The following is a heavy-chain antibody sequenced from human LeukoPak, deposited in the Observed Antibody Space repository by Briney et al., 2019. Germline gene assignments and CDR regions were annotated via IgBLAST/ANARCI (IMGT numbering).Heavy chain of an antibody. D-gene: IGHD2-8*02. CDR1: GFTFSSYA. CDR2: VRSSGSS. V-gene: IGHV4-59*01. J-gene: IGHJ4*02. Sequence: PGGSLRLSCSASGFTFSSYAMHWVRQAPGKGLEWLGYVRSSGSSNYNPSLKSRVAILVDTPKNQFTLKLSSVTAADTAVYYCARGVLVGATGHHFPYWGQGTLVTVSS. CDR3: ARGVLVGATGHHFPY.